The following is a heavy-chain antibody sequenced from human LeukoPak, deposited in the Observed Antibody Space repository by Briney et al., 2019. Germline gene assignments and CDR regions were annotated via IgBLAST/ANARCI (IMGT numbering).Heavy chain of an antibody. J-gene: IGHJ4*02. V-gene: IGHV3-30*02. CDR2: IRYDGSNK. D-gene: IGHD6-19*01. Sequence: GGSLRLSCAASGFTFSSYDIHWVRQAPGKGLEWVAFIRYDGSNKYYADSVRGRFTISRDNSKNTLDLHMNSLRAEDTAVYYCARILDSAWGELGYWGQGTLVTVSS. CDR3: ARILDSAWGELGY. CDR1: GFTFSSYD.